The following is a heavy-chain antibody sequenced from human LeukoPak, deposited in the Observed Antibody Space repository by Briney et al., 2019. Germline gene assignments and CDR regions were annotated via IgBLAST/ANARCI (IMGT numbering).Heavy chain of an antibody. V-gene: IGHV3-48*01. CDR2: ISSSSNTI. J-gene: IGHJ4*02. Sequence: ETLSLTCTVSGGSISSSSYYWGWIRQPPGKGLEWVSYISSSSNTIYYADSVKGRFTISRDNANNSLYLQMNSLRAEDTAVYYCARDGFDFWSGYPTTVDYWGQGRLVTVSS. CDR3: ARDGFDFWSGYPTTVDY. D-gene: IGHD3-3*01. CDR1: GGSISSSS.